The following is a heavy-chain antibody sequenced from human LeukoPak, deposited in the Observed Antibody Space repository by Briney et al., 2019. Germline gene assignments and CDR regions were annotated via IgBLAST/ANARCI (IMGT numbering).Heavy chain of an antibody. J-gene: IGHJ4*02. CDR1: GGSISSGGYY. D-gene: IGHD3-10*01. CDR3: AREVRGAYFDY. V-gene: IGHV4-31*03. CDR2: IYYSGST. Sequence: SETLSLTCTVSGGSISSGGYYWSWIRQHPGKGLEWIGYIYYSGSTYYNPSLKSRVTISVDTSKNQFSLKLSSVTAADTAVYYCAREVRGAYFDYWGQGTLVTVSS.